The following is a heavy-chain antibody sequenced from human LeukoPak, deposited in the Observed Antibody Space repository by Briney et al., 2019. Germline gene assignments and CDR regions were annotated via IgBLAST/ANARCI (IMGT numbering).Heavy chain of an antibody. CDR1: GYTFTGYY. CDR3: ARGGQYVLHYDSSGYPPRGH. D-gene: IGHD3-22*01. V-gene: IGHV1-2*02. CDR2: INPNSGGT. J-gene: IGHJ4*02. Sequence: GASVKVSCKASGYTFTGYYMHWVRQAPGQGLEWMGWINPNSGGTNYAQRFQGRVTMTRDTSISTAYMELSRLGSDDTAVYYCARGGQYVLHYDSSGYPPRGHWGQGTLVTVSS.